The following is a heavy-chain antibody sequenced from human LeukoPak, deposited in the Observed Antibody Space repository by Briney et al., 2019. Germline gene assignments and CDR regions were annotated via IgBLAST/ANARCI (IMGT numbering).Heavy chain of an antibody. Sequence: SETLSLTCTVSGGSISSYYWSWIRQPPGKGLEWIGYIYYSGSTNYNPSLKSRVTISVDTSKNQFSLKLSSVTAADTAVYYCARQYRTTGWFDPWGQGTLVTVSS. D-gene: IGHD1-7*01. V-gene: IGHV4-59*01. J-gene: IGHJ5*02. CDR1: GGSISSYY. CDR2: IYYSGST. CDR3: ARQYRTTGWFDP.